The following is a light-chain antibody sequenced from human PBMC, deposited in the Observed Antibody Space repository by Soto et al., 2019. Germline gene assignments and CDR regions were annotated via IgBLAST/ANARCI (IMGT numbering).Light chain of an antibody. CDR3: QQYNSHPTT. V-gene: IGKV1-5*03. Sequence: DIPMTQSPSTLSASVGDRVTITCRASQSISSWLAWYQQKPGKAPKLLIYKASSLESGVPSRFSGSGSGTEFTLTISSRQPDDFATYYCQQYNSHPTTFGQGTKVEIK. CDR1: QSISSW. CDR2: KAS. J-gene: IGKJ1*01.